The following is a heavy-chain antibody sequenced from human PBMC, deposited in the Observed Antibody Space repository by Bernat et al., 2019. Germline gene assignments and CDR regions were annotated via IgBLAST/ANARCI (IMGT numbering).Heavy chain of an antibody. V-gene: IGHV3-7*02. CDR1: KFTFSSYR. D-gene: IGHD4-17*01. Sequence: EVQLMESGGGLVQPGGSLRLSCAASKFTFSSYRMSWVRQAPGKGLEWVATIKQDGSEKYYADSVKGRFTISRDNAKNSLYLRMSSLRADDTAVYYCVRPYYGEHAYFQYWGQGTLVTVSS. CDR3: VRPYYGEHAYFQY. J-gene: IGHJ1*01. CDR2: IKQDGSEK.